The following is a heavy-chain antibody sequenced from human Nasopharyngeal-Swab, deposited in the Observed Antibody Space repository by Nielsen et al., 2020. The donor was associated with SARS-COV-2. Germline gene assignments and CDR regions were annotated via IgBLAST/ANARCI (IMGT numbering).Heavy chain of an antibody. Sequence: GGSLRLSCVTSGFSFSDYLMSWVRQAPGKGLEWVSSFSYTATNTFYADSVKGRFTISRDDSKNTVYLEMSSLRGDDTAIYYCVSSLKLGQFDSWGQGSLVTVSS. CDR1: GFSFSDYL. V-gene: IGHV3-23*01. J-gene: IGHJ4*02. CDR3: VSSLKLGQFDS. CDR2: FSYTATNT. D-gene: IGHD7-27*01.